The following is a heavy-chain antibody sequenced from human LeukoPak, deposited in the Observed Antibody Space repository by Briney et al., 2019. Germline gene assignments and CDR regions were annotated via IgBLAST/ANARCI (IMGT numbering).Heavy chain of an antibody. CDR1: GFTFSSHA. J-gene: IGHJ4*02. CDR3: ARGVYDRGWYPDYFDY. Sequence: TGGSLRLPCAASGFTFSSHAMHWVRQAPGKGLEWVANIKQDGSDKYYVDSVKGRFTISRDSAKNSLHLQMNNLRVEDTAVYYCARGVYDRGWYPDYFDYWGQGTLVSVSS. CDR2: IKQDGSDK. D-gene: IGHD6-19*01. V-gene: IGHV3-7*01.